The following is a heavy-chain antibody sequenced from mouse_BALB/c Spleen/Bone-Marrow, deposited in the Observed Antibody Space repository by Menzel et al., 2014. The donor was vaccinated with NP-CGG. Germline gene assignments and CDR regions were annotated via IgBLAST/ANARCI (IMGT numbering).Heavy chain of an antibody. CDR3: ARHNYDETWFAY. V-gene: IGHV5-12*01. D-gene: IGHD2-4*01. Sequence: DVNVEESGGGLVQPGGSLKLSCAPSGFTFSDYYMYWVRQTPEKRLEWVAYISNGGGSTYYPDTVKGRFTISRDNAKNTLYLQMSRLKSEDTAMYYCARHNYDETWFAYWGQGTLVTVSA. J-gene: IGHJ3*01. CDR1: GFTFSDYY. CDR2: ISNGGGST.